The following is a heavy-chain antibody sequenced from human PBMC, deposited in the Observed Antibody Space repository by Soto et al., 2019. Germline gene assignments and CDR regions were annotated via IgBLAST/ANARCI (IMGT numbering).Heavy chain of an antibody. CDR1: GFTFSSYA. V-gene: IGHV3-23*01. CDR2: ISGSGGST. CDR3: VGQRSEYRNNYDYFYAMDV. Sequence: GGSLRLSCAASGFTFSSYAMNWVRQAPGKGLEWVSVISGSGGSTYYADSVKGRFTISRDISKTTLYLQMNSLRAGDTAVYYCVGQRSEYRNNYDYFYAMDVWGQGTTVTVSS. J-gene: IGHJ6*02. D-gene: IGHD4-4*01.